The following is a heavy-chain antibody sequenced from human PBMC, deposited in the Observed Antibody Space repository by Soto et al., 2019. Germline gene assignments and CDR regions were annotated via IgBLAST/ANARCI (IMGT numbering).Heavy chain of an antibody. CDR2: ISYDGSNK. V-gene: IGHV3-30*18. J-gene: IGHJ6*02. D-gene: IGHD2-15*01. CDR3: AKDLERVAPYYYYGMDV. CDR1: GFTFSSYG. Sequence: GGSLRLSCAASGFTFSSYGMHWVRQAPGKGLEWVAVISYDGSNKYYADSVKGRFTISRDNSKNTLYLQMNSLRAEDTAVYYCAKDLERVAPYYYYGMDVWGQGTKVTVSS.